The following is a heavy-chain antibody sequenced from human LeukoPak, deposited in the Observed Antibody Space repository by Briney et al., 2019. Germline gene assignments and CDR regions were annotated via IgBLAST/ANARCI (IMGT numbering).Heavy chain of an antibody. D-gene: IGHD1-1*01. CDR2: IYYSGST. J-gene: IGHJ4*02. V-gene: IGHV4-39*01. CDR3: ARARAGMVDY. Sequence: PSETLSLTCTVSGGSISSSSYYWGWLRQPPGKGLEWIGSIYYSGSTYYNPSLKSRVTISVDKSKKQFSLKLSSVTAADTAVYYCARARAGMVDYWGQGTLVTVSS. CDR1: GGSISSSSYY.